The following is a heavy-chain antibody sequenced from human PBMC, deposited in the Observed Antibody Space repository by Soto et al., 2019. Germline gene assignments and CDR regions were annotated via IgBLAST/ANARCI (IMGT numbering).Heavy chain of an antibody. CDR3: ARDKQAYDYIWGSYRFDAFDI. Sequence: GGSLRLSCAASGFTFSSYSMNWVRQAPGKGLEWVSYISSSSSTIYYADSWKGRFTISRVNAKNSLYLQMNSLRAEDTAVYYCARDKQAYDYIWGSYRFDAFDIWGQGTMVTVSS. CDR1: GFTFSSYS. V-gene: IGHV3-48*01. CDR2: ISSSSSTI. D-gene: IGHD3-16*02. J-gene: IGHJ3*02.